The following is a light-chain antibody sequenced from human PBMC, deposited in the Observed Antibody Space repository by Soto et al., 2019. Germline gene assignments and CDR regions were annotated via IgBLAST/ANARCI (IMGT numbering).Light chain of an antibody. CDR2: DAS. CDR3: QQSYSIPIT. CDR1: QSISSW. Sequence: IRRPQYTSTLSASVGDRVTITCRASQSISSWLAWYQQKPGKAPNLLIHDASNLESGVPSRFSGSGSGTEFTLTISSLQPEDFATYYCQQSYSIPITFGRGTRLEIK. J-gene: IGKJ5*01. V-gene: IGKV1-5*01.